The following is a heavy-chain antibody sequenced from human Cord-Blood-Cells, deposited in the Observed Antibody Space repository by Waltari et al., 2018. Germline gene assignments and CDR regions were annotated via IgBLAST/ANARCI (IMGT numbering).Heavy chain of an antibody. V-gene: IGHV1-2*02. J-gene: IGHJ4*02. CDR2: INPNSGGT. D-gene: IGHD7-27*01. CDR3: ARGGRPLTGLLHRLDY. Sequence: QVQLVQSGAEVKKPGASVKVSCNASGYNFTGYYMHWVRQAPGQGLEWMGWINPNSGGTNYAQKFQGRVTMTRDTSISTAYMELSRLRSDDTAVYYCARGGRPLTGLLHRLDYWGQGTLVTVSS. CDR1: GYNFTGYY.